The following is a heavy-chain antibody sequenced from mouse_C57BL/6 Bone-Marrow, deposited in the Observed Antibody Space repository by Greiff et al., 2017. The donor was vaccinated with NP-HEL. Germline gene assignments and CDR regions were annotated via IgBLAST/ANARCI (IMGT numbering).Heavy chain of an antibody. D-gene: IGHD1-1*02. CDR3: ARSRVARYFDV. CDR1: GFTFSDYG. V-gene: IGHV5-17*01. J-gene: IGHJ1*03. CDR2: ISSGSSTI. Sequence: EVQVVESGGGLVKPGGSLKLSCAASGFTFSDYGMHWVRQAPEKGLEWVAYISSGSSTIYYADTVKGRFTISRDNAKNTLFLQMTSLRSEDTAMYYCARSRVARYFDVWGTGTTVTVSS.